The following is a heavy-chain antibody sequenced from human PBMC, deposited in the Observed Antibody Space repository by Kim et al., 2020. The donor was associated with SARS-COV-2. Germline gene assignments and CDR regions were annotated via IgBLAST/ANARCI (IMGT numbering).Heavy chain of an antibody. V-gene: IGHV1-69*04. Sequence: QGRVTITADKSTSTAYMELSSLRSEDTAVYYCARVSYYDSSGYHPYFDYWGQGTLVTVSS. CDR3: ARVSYYDSSGYHPYFDY. J-gene: IGHJ4*02. D-gene: IGHD3-22*01.